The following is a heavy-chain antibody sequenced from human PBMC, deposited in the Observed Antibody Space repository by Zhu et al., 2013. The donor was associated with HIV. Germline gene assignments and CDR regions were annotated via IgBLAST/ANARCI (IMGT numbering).Heavy chain of an antibody. CDR3: ARGGLYGDSRWGFDY. Sequence: QVQLVQSGAELKKPGASVRVSCKASGYTFSTYYIHWVRQAPGQGLEWMGIINPSGGSTDYAQKFQGRVTMTRDTSTSTVYMEMNSLRSEDTAVYYCARGGLYGDSRWGFDYWGQGTLVTVSS. V-gene: IGHV1-46*01. D-gene: IGHD4-17*01. CDR2: INPSGGST. J-gene: IGHJ4*02. CDR1: GYTFSTYY.